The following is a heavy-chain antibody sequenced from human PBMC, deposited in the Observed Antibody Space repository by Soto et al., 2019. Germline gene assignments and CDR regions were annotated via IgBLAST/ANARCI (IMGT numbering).Heavy chain of an antibody. CDR1: GSTFSSYA. V-gene: IGHV3-23*01. CDR2: ISASGAYT. D-gene: IGHD6-6*01. CDR3: AKEVIAARPYQVDY. Sequence: AGGSLRLSCAASGSTFSSYAVSWARQTPGKGLEWVSTISASGAYTYYADSVKGRFTISRDNSKNTLYLQMRSLRAGDTATYYCAKEVIAARPYQVDYWGQGTLVTVSS. J-gene: IGHJ4*02.